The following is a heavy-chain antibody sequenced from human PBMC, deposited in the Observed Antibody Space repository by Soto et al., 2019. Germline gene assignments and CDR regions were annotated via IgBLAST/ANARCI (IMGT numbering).Heavy chain of an antibody. Sequence: EVQLLESGGCLVQPGGSLRLSCAASGFTFSSYAMSWVRQAPGKGLEWVSAISGSGGSTYYADSVKGRFTISRDNSKNTLYLQMNSLRSEDTAVYYCAKDSYGGYSYGWYFVYWGQGTLVTVSS. D-gene: IGHD5-18*01. CDR1: GFTFSSYA. CDR2: ISGSGGST. V-gene: IGHV3-23*01. J-gene: IGHJ4*02. CDR3: AKDSYGGYSYGWYFVY.